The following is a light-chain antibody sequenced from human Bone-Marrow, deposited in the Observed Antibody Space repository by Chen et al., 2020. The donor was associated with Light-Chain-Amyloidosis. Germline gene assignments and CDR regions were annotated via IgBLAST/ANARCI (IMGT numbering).Light chain of an antibody. J-gene: IGLJ1*01. CDR2: EVS. Sequence: QSALTQPPSASGSPGQSVTISCPGTSSDVGGYNYVSWYQQHPGKAPKLMIYEVSKRPSGVPDRFSGSKSANTASLTVSGLQAEDEADYYCSSYTGGNSPYVFGTGTKVTVL. CDR1: SSDVGGYNY. V-gene: IGLV2-8*01. CDR3: SSYTGGNSPYV.